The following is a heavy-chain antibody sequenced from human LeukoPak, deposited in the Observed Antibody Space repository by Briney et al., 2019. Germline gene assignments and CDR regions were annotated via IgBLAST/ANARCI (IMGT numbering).Heavy chain of an antibody. J-gene: IGHJ4*02. Sequence: KTSETLSLTCTVSGGSISSYYWSWIRQPPGKGLEWIGYIYYSGSTNYSPSLKSRVTISVDTSKNQFSLKLSSVTAADTSVYYCASDTVAGTGWGQGTLVTVSS. D-gene: IGHD6-19*01. V-gene: IGHV4-59*12. CDR2: IYYSGST. CDR3: ASDTVAGTG. CDR1: GGSISSYY.